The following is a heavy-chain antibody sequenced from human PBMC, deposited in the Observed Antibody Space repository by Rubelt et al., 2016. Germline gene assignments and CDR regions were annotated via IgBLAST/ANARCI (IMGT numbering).Heavy chain of an antibody. J-gene: IGHJ4*02. D-gene: IGHD6-6*01. CDR3: ARDVQIAALDY. V-gene: IGHV3-33*01. Sequence: VWSGGGVVQPGRSLRLSCAASGFTFSSYGMHWVRQAPGKGLEWVAVIWYDGSNKYYADSVKGRFTISRDNSKNTLYLQMNSLRAEDTAVYYCARDVQIAALDYWGQGTLVTVSS. CDR2: IWYDGSNK. CDR1: GFTFSSYG.